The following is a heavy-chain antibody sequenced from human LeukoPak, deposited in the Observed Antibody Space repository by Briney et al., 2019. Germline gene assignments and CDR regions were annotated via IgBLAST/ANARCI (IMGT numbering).Heavy chain of an antibody. CDR2: ISSSSSTI. CDR1: GFTFSSYS. J-gene: IGHJ4*02. D-gene: IGHD3-22*01. Sequence: GGSLRLSCAASGFTFSSYSMNWVRQAPGKGLEWVSYISSSSSTIYYADSVKGRFTTSRDNAKNSLYLQMNSLRAEDTAVYYCARGNHYDSSGYRYPLGDYWGQGTLVTVSS. CDR3: ARGNHYDSSGYRYPLGDY. V-gene: IGHV3-48*04.